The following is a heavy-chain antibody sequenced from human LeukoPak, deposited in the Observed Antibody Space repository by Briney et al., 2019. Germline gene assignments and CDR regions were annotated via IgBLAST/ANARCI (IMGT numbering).Heavy chain of an antibody. Sequence: GASLRLSCAASGFTFSSYWMHWVRQAPGKGLVWVSRINSDGSSTSYADSVKGRFTISRDNAKNTLYLQMNSLRAEDTAVYYCARDQQDYDFWSGTTNWFDPWGQGTLVTVSS. J-gene: IGHJ5*02. CDR2: INSDGSST. CDR1: GFTFSSYW. CDR3: ARDQQDYDFWSGTTNWFDP. V-gene: IGHV3-74*01. D-gene: IGHD3-3*01.